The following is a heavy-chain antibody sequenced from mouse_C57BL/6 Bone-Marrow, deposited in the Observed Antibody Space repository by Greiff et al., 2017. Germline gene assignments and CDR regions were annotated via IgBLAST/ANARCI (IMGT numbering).Heavy chain of an antibody. J-gene: IGHJ1*03. Sequence: VQLQQSGPVLVKPGASVKMSCKASGYTFTDYYMNWVKQSPGKSLEWIGVINPYNGGTSYNQKFKGKATLTVDKSSSTAYMELNSLTSEDSAVYYCARSYGSSYVLYFDVWGTGTTVTVSS. CDR2: INPYNGGT. CDR1: GYTFTDYY. D-gene: IGHD1-1*01. V-gene: IGHV1-19*01. CDR3: ARSYGSSYVLYFDV.